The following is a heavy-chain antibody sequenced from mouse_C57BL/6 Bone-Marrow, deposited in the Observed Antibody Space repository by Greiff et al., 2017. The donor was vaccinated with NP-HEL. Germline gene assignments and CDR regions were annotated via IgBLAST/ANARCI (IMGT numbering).Heavy chain of an antibody. CDR3: ARYGMDY. CDR2: IYPRSGNT. V-gene: IGHV1-81*01. Sequence: QVQLQQSGAELARPGASVKLSCKASGYTFTSYGISWVKQRTGQGLEWIGEIYPRSGNTYYNEKFKGKGTLTADKSSSTAYMELRSLTSEDSAVYFCARYGMDYWGQGTSVTVSS. CDR1: GYTFTSYG. J-gene: IGHJ4*01. D-gene: IGHD1-1*01.